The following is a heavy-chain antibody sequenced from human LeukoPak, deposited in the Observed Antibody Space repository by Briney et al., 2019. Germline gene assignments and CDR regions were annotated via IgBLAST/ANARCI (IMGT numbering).Heavy chain of an antibody. Sequence: GGSLRLSCAASGFTFSSYAMSWVRQAPGKGLEWVSAIRGSGGSTYYADSVKGRFTISRDNSKNTLYLQMNSLRAEDTAVYYCAKDLRGYCSSTSCPLYFDYWGQGTLVTVSS. CDR2: IRGSGGST. D-gene: IGHD2-2*03. J-gene: IGHJ4*02. V-gene: IGHV3-23*01. CDR1: GFTFSSYA. CDR3: AKDLRGYCSSTSCPLYFDY.